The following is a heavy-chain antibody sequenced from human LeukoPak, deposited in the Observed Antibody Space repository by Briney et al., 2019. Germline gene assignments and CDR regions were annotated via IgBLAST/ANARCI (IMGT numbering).Heavy chain of an antibody. Sequence: SKTLSLTCTVSGGSISSYYWSWIRQPAGKGLEWIGRIYTSERTNYNPSLKSRVTMSVDTSRNQFSLKLSSVTAADTAVYYCARTKYGSRTYDNWFDPWGQGTLVTVSS. CDR1: GGSISSYY. CDR2: IYTSERT. V-gene: IGHV4-4*07. D-gene: IGHD3-10*01. J-gene: IGHJ5*02. CDR3: ARTKYGSRTYDNWFDP.